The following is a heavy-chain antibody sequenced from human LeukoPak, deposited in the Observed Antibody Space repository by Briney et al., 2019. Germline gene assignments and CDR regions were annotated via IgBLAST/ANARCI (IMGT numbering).Heavy chain of an antibody. D-gene: IGHD4-17*01. Sequence: GGSLRLSCAASGFTFSNYAMRWVRQAPGKGLEWVSVISGRGGRTYYADSVKGRCTISRDNSKNTLYLQMNSLRAEDTAVYYCAKVADYGEAFDIWGQGTMVTVSS. CDR2: ISGRGGRT. J-gene: IGHJ3*02. V-gene: IGHV3-23*01. CDR3: AKVADYGEAFDI. CDR1: GFTFSNYA.